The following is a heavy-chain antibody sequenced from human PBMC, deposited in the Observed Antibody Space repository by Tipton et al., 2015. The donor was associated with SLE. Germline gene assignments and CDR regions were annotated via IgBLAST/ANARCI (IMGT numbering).Heavy chain of an antibody. D-gene: IGHD3-10*01. J-gene: IGHJ6*03. V-gene: IGHV4-34*01. CDR1: GGSFSGYY. Sequence: TLSLTCAVYGGSFSGYYWSWIRQPPGKGLEWIGEINHSGSTNYNPSLKSRVTISVDTSKNHFSLKLSSVTAADTAVYYCARQGTLWYYYYYMDVWGKGTTVTVSS. CDR3: ARQGTLWYYYYYMDV. CDR2: INHSGST.